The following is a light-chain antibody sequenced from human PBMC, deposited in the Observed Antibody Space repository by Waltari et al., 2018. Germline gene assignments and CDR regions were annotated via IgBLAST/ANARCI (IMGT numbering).Light chain of an antibody. CDR2: GAS. V-gene: IGKV3-15*01. CDR1: QNVKSN. Sequence: EVLMTQSPATLSVSPGERATLPCRASQNVKSNVAWYQQKPGQAHRLLIYGASSRATVTPARFSGSGSGTEFNLTISSLQSEDFAVYYCQEYTTWLRGTFGQGTKVEIK. J-gene: IGKJ1*01. CDR3: QEYTTWLRGT.